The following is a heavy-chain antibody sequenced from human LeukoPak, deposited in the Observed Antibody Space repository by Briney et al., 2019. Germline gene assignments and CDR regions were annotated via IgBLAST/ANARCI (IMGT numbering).Heavy chain of an antibody. D-gene: IGHD6-19*01. CDR2: ISAYNGNT. V-gene: IGHV1-18*01. Sequence: ASVKVSCTASGYTFTSYGISWVRQAPGQGLEWMGWISAYNGNTNYAQKLQGRVTMTTDTSTSTAYMELRSLRSDDTAAYYCARVGRDGSGWYDYYYYGMDVWGQGTTVTVSS. CDR1: GYTFTSYG. CDR3: ARVGRDGSGWYDYYYYGMDV. J-gene: IGHJ6*02.